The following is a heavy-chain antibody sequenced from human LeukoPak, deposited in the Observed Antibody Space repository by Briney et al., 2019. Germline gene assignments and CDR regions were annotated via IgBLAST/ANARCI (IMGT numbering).Heavy chain of an antibody. CDR2: INGRSNYI. CDR1: GFTFSTYT. CDR3: AREDGIVGATSAFDI. Sequence: GGSPRLSCAASGFTFSTYTMNWVRQAPGKGLEWVSSINGRSNYIYYADSVKGRFTISRDNAKNSLYLQMNSLRAEDTAVYYCAREDGIVGATSAFDIWGQGTMVTVSS. J-gene: IGHJ3*02. D-gene: IGHD1-26*01. V-gene: IGHV3-21*01.